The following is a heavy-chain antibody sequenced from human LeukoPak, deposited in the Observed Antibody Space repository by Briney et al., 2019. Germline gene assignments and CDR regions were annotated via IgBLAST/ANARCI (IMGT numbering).Heavy chain of an antibody. Sequence: ASVKVSCKASGYTFTSYAISWVRQAPGQGLEWMGWISAYNGNTNYAQKFQGRVTMTTDTSTSTAYMELSRLRSDDTAVYYCARSYRFLDAYYYYYGMDVWGQGTTVTVSS. J-gene: IGHJ6*02. V-gene: IGHV1-18*01. D-gene: IGHD3-3*01. CDR1: GYTFTSYA. CDR3: ARSYRFLDAYYYYYGMDV. CDR2: ISAYNGNT.